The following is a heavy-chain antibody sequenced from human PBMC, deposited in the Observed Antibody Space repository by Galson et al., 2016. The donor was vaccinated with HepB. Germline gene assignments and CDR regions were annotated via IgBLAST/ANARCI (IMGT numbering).Heavy chain of an antibody. J-gene: IGHJ1*01. CDR2: IYHSGIT. CDR1: GGSVNSGYYY. D-gene: IGHD1-14*01. CDR3: ATDRNQMATPLGYFQH. Sequence: SETLSLTCGVSGGSVNSGYYYWNWIRQPPGKGLEWIGYIYHSGITNYNPSLKSRVSILVDTSKNQVSLRLSSVTAADTAVYYCATDRNQMATPLGYFQHWGPGTLVTVFS. V-gene: IGHV4-61*01.